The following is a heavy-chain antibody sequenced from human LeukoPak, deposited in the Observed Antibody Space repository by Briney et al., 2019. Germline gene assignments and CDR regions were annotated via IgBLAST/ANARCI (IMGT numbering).Heavy chain of an antibody. CDR2: ISGDAGNK. J-gene: IGHJ4*02. Sequence: RGSLRLSCAASGLPFSNYGMSWVRQAPGKGLEWVSTISGDAGNKHYPDSVKGRFTISRDNSKNTLHLQMNDLRVDDTAIYYCATDVGGAMFDYWGQGTLVTVSS. CDR3: ATDVGGAMFDY. CDR1: GLPFSNYG. D-gene: IGHD3-10*01. V-gene: IGHV3-23*01.